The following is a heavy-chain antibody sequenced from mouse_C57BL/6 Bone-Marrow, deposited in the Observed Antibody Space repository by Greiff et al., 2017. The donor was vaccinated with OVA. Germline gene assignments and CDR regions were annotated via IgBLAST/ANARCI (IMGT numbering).Heavy chain of an antibody. CDR2: ISYDGSN. J-gene: IGHJ4*01. CDR1: GYSITSGYY. D-gene: IGHD1-2*01. CDR3: ARRLLKENAMDY. Sequence: EVKLQESGPGLVKPSQSLSLTCSVTGYSITSGYYWTWIRQFPGNKLEWMGYISYDGSNNYNPSLKNRISITRDTSKNQFFLKLNSVTTEDTATYYCARRLLKENAMDYWGQGTSVTVSS. V-gene: IGHV3-6*01.